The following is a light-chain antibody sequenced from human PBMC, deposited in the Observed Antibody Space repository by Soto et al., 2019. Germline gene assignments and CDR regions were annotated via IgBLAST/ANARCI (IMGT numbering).Light chain of an antibody. V-gene: IGLV1-44*01. J-gene: IGLJ2*01. CDR2: SNN. CDR3: AAWDDSLNGVV. Sequence: QSVLTQPPSASGTPRQRVTISCSGSSSNIGSNTVNSYQQLPGTAPKLLIYSNNQRPSGVPDRFSGSKSGTSASLAISGLQSEDEADYYCAAWDDSLNGVVFGGGTKLTVL. CDR1: SSNIGSNT.